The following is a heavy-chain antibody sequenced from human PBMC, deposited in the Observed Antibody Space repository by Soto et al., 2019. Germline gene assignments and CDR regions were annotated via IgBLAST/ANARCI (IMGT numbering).Heavy chain of an antibody. V-gene: IGHV3-74*01. Sequence: PGGPLRLSCAASGFTFNNFWMYWVRQTPEKGLVWVSGINSDGTTTIYADSVKGRFTISRDNAKNTLYLQMNSLTVEDTAIYYCVRDIRWGQGTLVTVSS. CDR1: GFTFNNFW. CDR3: VRDIR. J-gene: IGHJ4*02. CDR2: INSDGTTT.